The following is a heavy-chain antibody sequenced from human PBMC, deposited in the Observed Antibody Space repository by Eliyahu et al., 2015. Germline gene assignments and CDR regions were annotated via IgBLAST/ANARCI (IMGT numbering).Heavy chain of an antibody. CDR3: APTHAHYSSSWREGRLNWFDP. CDR1: GFXLSTSGVX. Sequence: QITLKESGPTLVKPTQTLTLTCTFSGFXLSTSGVXXGWIRQPPGKALEXLALIYWDDDKRYSPSLKSRLTITKDTSKNQVVLTMTNMDPVDTATYYCAPTHAHYSSSWREGRLNWFDPWGQGTLVTVSS. CDR2: IYWDDDK. D-gene: IGHD6-13*01. V-gene: IGHV2-5*02. J-gene: IGHJ5*02.